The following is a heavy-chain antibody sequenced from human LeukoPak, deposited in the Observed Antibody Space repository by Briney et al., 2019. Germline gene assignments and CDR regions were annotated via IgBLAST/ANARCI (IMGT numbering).Heavy chain of an antibody. CDR2: IKQDGSEK. CDR1: GFTFSSYW. V-gene: IGHV3-7*01. J-gene: IGHJ6*03. D-gene: IGHD3-10*01. Sequence: GGSLRLSCAASGFTFSSYWMSWVRQAPGKGLEWVANIKQDGSEKYYVDSGKGRFTISRDNAKNSLYLQMNSLRAEDTAVYYCARVGRGFGEFVYYYYYYMDVWGKGTTVTVSS. CDR3: ARVGRGFGEFVYYYYYYMDV.